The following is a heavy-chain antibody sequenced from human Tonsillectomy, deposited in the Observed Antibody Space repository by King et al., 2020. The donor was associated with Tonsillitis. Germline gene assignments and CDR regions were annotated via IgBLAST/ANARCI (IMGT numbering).Heavy chain of an antibody. V-gene: IGHV3-23*04. D-gene: IGHD3-16*01. Sequence: VQLVESGGGLVQPGGSLRLSCAASGFTFSSYAMSWVRQAPGKGLEWVSGISGSGGNTNYADSVKGRFTISRDNSKNTLYLQMNSLRAADTAVYYCAKRSHFDHVGDFDYWGQGTLVTVSS. CDR2: ISGSGGNT. CDR1: GFTFSSYA. J-gene: IGHJ4*02. CDR3: AKRSHFDHVGDFDY.